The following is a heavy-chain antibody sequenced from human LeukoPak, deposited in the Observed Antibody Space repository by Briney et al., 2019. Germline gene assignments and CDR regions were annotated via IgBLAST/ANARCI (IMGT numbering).Heavy chain of an antibody. J-gene: IGHJ5*02. Sequence: ASVNVSCKASGYTFTGYYMHWVRQAPGQGLEWMGWINPNSGGTNYAQKFQGRVTMTRDTSISTAYMELSRLRSDDTAVYYCARDLLPGYCSSTSCDWGYNWFDPWGQGTLVTVSS. D-gene: IGHD2-2*03. CDR1: GYTFTGYY. CDR2: INPNSGGT. CDR3: ARDLLPGYCSSTSCDWGYNWFDP. V-gene: IGHV1-2*02.